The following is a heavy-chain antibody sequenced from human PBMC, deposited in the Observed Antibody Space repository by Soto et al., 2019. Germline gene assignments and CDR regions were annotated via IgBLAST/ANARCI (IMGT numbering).Heavy chain of an antibody. CDR1: GSTFSSYG. V-gene: IGHV3-30*18. J-gene: IGHJ4*02. D-gene: IGHD3-22*01. CDR2: ISYAGSNK. Sequence: QVQLVESGGGVVQPGRSLRLSCVASGSTFSSYGMHWVRQAPGKGLGWVAAISYAGSNKNYADSVKGRFPISRDNSKNTLYLQMDSLRDEDTAVYYCAKDTYYHDSSGYYVFDYWGQGTLVTVSS. CDR3: AKDTYYHDSSGYYVFDY.